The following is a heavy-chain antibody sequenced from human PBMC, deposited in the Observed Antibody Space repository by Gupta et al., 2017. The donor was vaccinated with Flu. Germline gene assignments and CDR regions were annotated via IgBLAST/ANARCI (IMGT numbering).Heavy chain of an antibody. J-gene: IGHJ4*02. CDR1: GFIFSSYG. V-gene: IGHV3-30*03. Sequence: QVQLGVSGGGVVQPGRSLRLCCTASGFIFSSYGMHWVRQAPGKGLEWLTVMSNDGSNKYYADSVRGRFTISRDNSKNTLFLQMNSLRAEDTAVYYCARDSGWKYFDYWGQGTLVTVSS. D-gene: IGHD1-1*01. CDR2: MSNDGSNK. CDR3: ARDSGWKYFDY.